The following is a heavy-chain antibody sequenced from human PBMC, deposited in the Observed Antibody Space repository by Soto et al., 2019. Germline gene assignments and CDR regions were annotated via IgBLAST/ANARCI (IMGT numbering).Heavy chain of an antibody. CDR1: GFTVSSDY. J-gene: IGHJ6*02. CDR2: IYRGGST. Sequence: EVQVVESGGGLVQPGGSLRLSYVASGFTVSSDYMNWVRQAPGKGLEWVSVIYRGGSTYYADSVKGRFTISRDNSKNTLYLQMNSLRAEDTAVYYCARDPGDRNGMIVWGQGTTVTVSS. CDR3: ARDPGDRNGMIV. V-gene: IGHV3-66*01. D-gene: IGHD1-26*01.